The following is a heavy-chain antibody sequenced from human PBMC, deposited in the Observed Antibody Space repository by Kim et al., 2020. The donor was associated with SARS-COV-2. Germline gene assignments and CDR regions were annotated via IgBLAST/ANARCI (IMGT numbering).Heavy chain of an antibody. CDR2: IYYSGST. V-gene: IGHV4-30-4*01. Sequence: SETLSLTCTVSGGSISSGDYYWSWIRQPPGGLEWIGYIYYSGSTYYNPSLKSRVTISVDTSKNQFSLKLSSVTAADTAVYYCASISSCYYDSSGYYYVCRNAFDIWGQGTMVTVSS. D-gene: IGHD3-22*01. J-gene: IGHJ3*02. CDR1: GGSISSGDYY. CDR3: ASISSCYYDSSGYYYVCRNAFDI.